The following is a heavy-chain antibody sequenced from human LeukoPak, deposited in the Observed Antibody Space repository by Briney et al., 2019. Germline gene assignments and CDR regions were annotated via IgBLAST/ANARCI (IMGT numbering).Heavy chain of an antibody. V-gene: IGHV1-18*01. CDR3: ARESGYDESDAFDI. CDR1: GYTFTSYG. J-gene: IGHJ3*02. Sequence: ASVKVSCKASGYTFTSYGISWVRQAPGQGLEWMGWISAYNGNTNYAQKLQGRVTMTTDTSTSTAYMELRSLRSDDTAVYYCARESGYDESDAFDIWGQGTMVTVSS. D-gene: IGHD5-12*01. CDR2: ISAYNGNT.